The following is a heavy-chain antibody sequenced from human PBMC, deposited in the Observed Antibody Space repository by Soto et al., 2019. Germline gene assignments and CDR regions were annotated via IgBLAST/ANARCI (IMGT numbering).Heavy chain of an antibody. CDR1: SGSFSGYF. CDR2: INHSGST. CDR3: ARQPTNTAAFDI. D-gene: IGHD4-17*01. J-gene: IGHJ3*02. Sequence: PSETLSLTCAVYSGSFSGYFWSWIRQPPGKGLECIGEINHSGSTNYNPSLKSRVTISVDTSKNQFSLKLRSVTAADTAVYYCARQPTNTAAFDIWGQGTMVTVSS. V-gene: IGHV4-34*01.